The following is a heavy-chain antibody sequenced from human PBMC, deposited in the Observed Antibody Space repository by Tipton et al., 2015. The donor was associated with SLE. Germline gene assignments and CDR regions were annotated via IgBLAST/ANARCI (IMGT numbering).Heavy chain of an antibody. CDR1: GGSISSHY. V-gene: IGHV4-59*11. D-gene: IGHD6-6*01. CDR2: IYYSGST. Sequence: LRLSCTVSGGSISSHYLSWIRQPPGKGLEWIGYIYYSGSTNYNPSLKSRVTISVDTSKNQFSLKLSSVTAADTAEYYCARDRGGSSPVWGQGTLVTVSS. J-gene: IGHJ4*02. CDR3: ARDRGGSSPV.